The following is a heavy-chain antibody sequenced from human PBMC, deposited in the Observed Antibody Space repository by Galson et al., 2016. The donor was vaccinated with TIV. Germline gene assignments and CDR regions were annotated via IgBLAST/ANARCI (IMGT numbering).Heavy chain of an antibody. V-gene: IGHV3-9*01. CDR3: VKDMRRGCDGVNCYTYYFYFYGMDV. CDR1: GFSFDDYA. J-gene: IGHJ6*02. CDR2: ISWNRGNI. Sequence: SLRLSCAASGFSFDDYAMHWVRQAPGKGLEWVSGISWNRGNIGYSDSVKGRFTISRDNAKNSLYLQMNSLRPDDTALYYCVKDMRRGCDGVNCYTYYFYFYGMDVWGPGTTVTVS. D-gene: IGHD2-21*01.